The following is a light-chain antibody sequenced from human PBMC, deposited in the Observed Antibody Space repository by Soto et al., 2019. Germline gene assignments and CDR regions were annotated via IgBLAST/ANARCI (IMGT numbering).Light chain of an antibody. CDR3: QQYSSPPRYT. CDR2: WAS. CDR1: QNVLYSSNNKNL. J-gene: IGKJ2*01. Sequence: DIVMTQSPEYLAVSLGARATINCKSSQNVLYSSNNKNLIAWYQQKPGQPPKLLLYWASTRESGVPDRFSGSGSGRDFTLTISSLQAEDVAVYYCQQYSSPPRYTFGQGTRLYIK. V-gene: IGKV4-1*01.